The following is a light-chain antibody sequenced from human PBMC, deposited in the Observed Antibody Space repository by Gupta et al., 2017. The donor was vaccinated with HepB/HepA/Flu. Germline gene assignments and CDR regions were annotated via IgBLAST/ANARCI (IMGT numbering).Light chain of an antibody. CDR1: SSDVGGYKY. CDR3: CSDAGSYVV. Sequence: QSPLTQPRSPCEPPGQSATISRTGTSSDVGGYKYVSWYQQHPGKTPKPMIYDVSTRPSGVPDRFSGCKAGNTASLTISGLQAEDEADYYCCSDAGSYVVFGGGTKLTVL. J-gene: IGLJ2*01. CDR2: DVS. V-gene: IGLV2-11*01.